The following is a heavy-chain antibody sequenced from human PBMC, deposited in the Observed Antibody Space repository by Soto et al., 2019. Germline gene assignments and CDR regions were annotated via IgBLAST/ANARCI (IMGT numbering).Heavy chain of an antibody. D-gene: IGHD2-2*01. CDR3: ARPGYCISTSCYEVDYYYGMDV. Sequence: QLQLQESGPGLVKPSETLSLTCTVSGGSISSSSYYWGWIRQPPGKGLEWIGSIYYSGSTYYNPSLKSRVTLSVATSKNQFAMKLSSVTAADTAGYYCARPGYCISTSCYEVDYYYGMDVWGQGTTVTVSS. V-gene: IGHV4-39*01. CDR2: IYYSGST. J-gene: IGHJ6*02. CDR1: GGSISSSSYY.